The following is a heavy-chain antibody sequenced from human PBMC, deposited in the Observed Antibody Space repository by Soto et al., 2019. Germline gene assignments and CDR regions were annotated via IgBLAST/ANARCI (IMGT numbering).Heavy chain of an antibody. V-gene: IGHV3-33*01. CDR3: ARDLNVYGNNWYFDL. Sequence: QVQLVESGGGVVQPGRSLRLSCAASGFTFSSYGMHWVRQAPGKGLEWVAVIWYDGSNKYYADSVKGRFTISRDNSKNTLCLQMNSLRAEDTAVYYCARDLNVYGNNWYFDLWGRGTLVTVSS. D-gene: IGHD4-4*01. CDR1: GFTFSSYG. CDR2: IWYDGSNK. J-gene: IGHJ2*01.